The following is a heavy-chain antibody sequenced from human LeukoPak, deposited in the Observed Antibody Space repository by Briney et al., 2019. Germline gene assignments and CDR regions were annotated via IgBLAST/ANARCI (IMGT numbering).Heavy chain of an antibody. J-gene: IGHJ4*02. Sequence: PSETLSLTCTVSGGSISSSSYYWGWIRQPPGKGLEWIGSIYYSGSTYYNPSLKSRVTISVDTSKNQFSLKLSSVTAADTAVYYCARYTFGGYYFDYWGQGTLVSVSS. CDR2: IYYSGST. CDR3: ARYTFGGYYFDY. D-gene: IGHD3-16*01. V-gene: IGHV4-39*07. CDR1: GGSISSSSYY.